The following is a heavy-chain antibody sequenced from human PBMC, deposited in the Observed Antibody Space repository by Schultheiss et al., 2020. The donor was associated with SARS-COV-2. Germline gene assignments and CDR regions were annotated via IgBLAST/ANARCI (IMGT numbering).Heavy chain of an antibody. CDR1: GGSISSSY. CDR3: ARDVAWFGRNGMDV. Sequence: SETLSLTCTVSGGSISSSYWSWIRQSPEKGLEWIGSIYYNGRTNYSPSLKSRVTISVDTSKNQFSLKLSSVTAAETAVYYCARDVAWFGRNGMDVWGQGTTVNVSS. CDR2: IYYNGRT. V-gene: IGHV4-59*01. D-gene: IGHD3-10*01. J-gene: IGHJ6*02.